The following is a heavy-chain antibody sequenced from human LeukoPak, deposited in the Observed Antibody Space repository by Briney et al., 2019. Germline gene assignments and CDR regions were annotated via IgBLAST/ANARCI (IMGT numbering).Heavy chain of an antibody. CDR2: ISSSGSTI. CDR3: ARAHYYDSSGFDY. D-gene: IGHD3-22*01. CDR1: GFTFSSYS. V-gene: IGHV3-48*04. J-gene: IGHJ4*02. Sequence: WGSLRLSCAASGFTFSSYSMNWVRQAPGKGLEWVSYISSSGSTIYYADSVKGRFTISRDNAKNSLYLQMNSLRAEDAAVYYCARAHYYDSSGFDYWGQGTLVTVSS.